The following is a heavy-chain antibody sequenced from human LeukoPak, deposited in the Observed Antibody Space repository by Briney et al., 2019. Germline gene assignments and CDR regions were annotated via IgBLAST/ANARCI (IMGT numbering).Heavy chain of an antibody. V-gene: IGHV4-59*01. CDR2: IYYTGST. Sequence: KSSETLSLTCTVSGGSIVSYYWSWIRQPPGKGLEWIGYIYYTGSTNYNPSLKSRVTISVDTSKNQFSLKLGSVTAADTAVYYCARGNQLYDYVWDYWGQGTLVTVSS. J-gene: IGHJ4*02. D-gene: IGHD3-16*01. CDR1: GGSIVSYY. CDR3: ARGNQLYDYVWDY.